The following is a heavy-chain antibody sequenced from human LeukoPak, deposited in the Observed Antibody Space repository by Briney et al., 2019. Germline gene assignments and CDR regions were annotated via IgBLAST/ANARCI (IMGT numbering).Heavy chain of an antibody. CDR2: ISYDGSNK. V-gene: IGHV3-30*18. CDR1: GFTFSNYG. Sequence: PGGSLRLSCAASGFTFSNYGMHWVRQAPGKGLDWVAVISYDGSNKYYADSVKGRFTISRDNPKNTLYLQMNSLRAEDTAVYYCAKDHLAYCGGDCYHYYYGMDVWGQRTTVTVSS. CDR3: AKDHLAYCGGDCYHYYYGMDV. D-gene: IGHD2-21*02. J-gene: IGHJ6*02.